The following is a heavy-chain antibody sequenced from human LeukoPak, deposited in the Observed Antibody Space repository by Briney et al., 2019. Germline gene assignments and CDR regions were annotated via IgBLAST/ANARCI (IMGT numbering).Heavy chain of an antibody. D-gene: IGHD2-15*01. CDR3: ARAPYCSGGSCYFDY. Sequence: PGGSLRLSCAASGFTFSSYEMNWVRQAPGTGLEWVSYISTGGRTIYYADSVKGRFTISRDNAKNSLYLQMNSLRAEDTAVYYCARAPYCSGGSCYFDYWGQGTLVAVSS. V-gene: IGHV3-48*03. CDR1: GFTFSSYE. J-gene: IGHJ4*02. CDR2: ISTGGRTI.